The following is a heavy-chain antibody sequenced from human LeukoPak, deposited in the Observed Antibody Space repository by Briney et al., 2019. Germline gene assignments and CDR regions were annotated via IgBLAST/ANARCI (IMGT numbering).Heavy chain of an antibody. CDR1: GFTFSSYA. D-gene: IGHD2-15*01. CDR3: AKGSQDAGYFDL. Sequence: PGGSLRLSCAASGFTFSSYAMSWVRQAPGKGLEWVSAISGSGGSTYYADSVEGRFTISRDNSKNTLYLQMNSLRAEDTAVYYCAKGSQDAGYFDLWGRGTLVTVSS. CDR2: ISGSGGST. V-gene: IGHV3-23*01. J-gene: IGHJ2*01.